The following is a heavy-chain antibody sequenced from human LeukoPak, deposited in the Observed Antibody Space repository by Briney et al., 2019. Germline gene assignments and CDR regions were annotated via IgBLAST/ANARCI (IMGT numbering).Heavy chain of an antibody. J-gene: IGHJ4*02. CDR2: IIPIFGTA. D-gene: IGHD1-26*01. Sequence: SVRVSCKASGGTFSSYAISWVRQAPGQGLEWMGRIIPIFGTANYAQKFQGRVTITTDESTSTAYMELSSLRSEDTAVYYCARAIVGTTCFDYWGQGTLVTVSS. V-gene: IGHV1-69*05. CDR1: GGTFSSYA. CDR3: ARAIVGTTCFDY.